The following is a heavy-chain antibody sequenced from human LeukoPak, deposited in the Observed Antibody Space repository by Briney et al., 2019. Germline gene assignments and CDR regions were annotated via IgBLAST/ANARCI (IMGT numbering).Heavy chain of an antibody. CDR1: GYTFTSYY. CDR2: INPSGGST. Sequence: GASVKVSCKASGYTFTSYYMHWVRQAPGHGVEWMGIINPSGGSTSYAQKFQGRVTMTRDTSTSTVYMELSSLRSEDTAVYYCARGSSDYGGVDYWGQGTLVTVSS. J-gene: IGHJ4*02. V-gene: IGHV1-46*01. CDR3: ARGSSDYGGVDY. D-gene: IGHD4-17*01.